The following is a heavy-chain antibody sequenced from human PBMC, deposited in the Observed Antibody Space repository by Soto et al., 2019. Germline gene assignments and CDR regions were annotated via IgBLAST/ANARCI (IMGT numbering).Heavy chain of an antibody. V-gene: IGHV3-48*01. D-gene: IGHD5-12*01. CDR3: ARDLSGYDWTAPLGYYYYMDV. J-gene: IGHJ6*03. CDR2: ISSSSSTI. CDR1: GFTFSSYS. Sequence: EVQLVESGGGLVQPGGSLRLSCAASGFTFSSYSMNWVRQAPGKGLEWVSYISSSSSTIYYADSVKGRFTISRDNAKNSLYLQMNSLGAEDTAVYYCARDLSGYDWTAPLGYYYYMDVWGKGTTVTVSS.